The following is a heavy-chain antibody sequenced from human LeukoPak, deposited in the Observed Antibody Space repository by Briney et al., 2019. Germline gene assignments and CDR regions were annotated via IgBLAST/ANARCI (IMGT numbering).Heavy chain of an antibody. Sequence: PGGSLRLSCAASGFTFSSYSMNWVRQAPGKGLEWVAVIWYDGSNKYYADSVKGRFTISRDSSKNTLYLQMNSLRAEDTAVYYCAALDVWGQGTTVTVSS. J-gene: IGHJ6*02. CDR1: GFTFSSYS. CDR2: IWYDGSNK. CDR3: AALDV. V-gene: IGHV3-33*08.